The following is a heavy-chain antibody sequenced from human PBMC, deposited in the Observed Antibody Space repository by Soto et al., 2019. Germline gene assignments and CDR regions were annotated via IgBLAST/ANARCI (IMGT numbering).Heavy chain of an antibody. J-gene: IGHJ4*02. Sequence: QVQLRESGPGLVRPSETLSLTCTVSGGSITGYYWSWIRQPPGKGLEWIGYIYDSGTTTYNAALKSRVTISAETSKNQFSLNQRSVTAADTAVYYCARRNYGEEGYFFDFWGQGLLVTVSS. CDR1: GGSITGYY. V-gene: IGHV4-59*08. CDR3: ARRNYGEEGYFFDF. CDR2: IYDSGTT. D-gene: IGHD4-17*01.